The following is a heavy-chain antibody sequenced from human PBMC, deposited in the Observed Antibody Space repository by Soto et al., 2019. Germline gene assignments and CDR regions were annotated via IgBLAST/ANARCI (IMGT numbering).Heavy chain of an antibody. CDR1: GFTFSSYS. Sequence: PGGSLRLSCAASGFTFSSYSMNWVRQAPGKGLEWVSSISSSSSYIYYADSVKGRFTISRGNAKNSLYLQMNSLRAEDTAVYYCARGYCSGGSCYSRYHYYYGMDVWGQGTTVTVSS. CDR2: ISSSSSYI. CDR3: ARGYCSGGSCYSRYHYYYGMDV. V-gene: IGHV3-21*01. J-gene: IGHJ6*02. D-gene: IGHD2-15*01.